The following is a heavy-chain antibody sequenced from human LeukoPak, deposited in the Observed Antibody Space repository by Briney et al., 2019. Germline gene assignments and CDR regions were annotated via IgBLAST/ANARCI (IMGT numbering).Heavy chain of an antibody. CDR3: AKDESTGEVAPGYFYGMGD. CDR1: GFTFTSAW. D-gene: IGHD2-2*01. J-gene: IGHJ6*02. Sequence: PGGSLRLSCAASGFTFTSAWMSWLRQTPEKGLEWVAHMNEDGSGRFYVDSVKGRFTISRDNAKNSLYLQMDSLRVEDTALYYCAKDESTGEVAPGYFYGMGDWGQGTTVTVSS. CDR2: MNEDGSGR. V-gene: IGHV3-7*03.